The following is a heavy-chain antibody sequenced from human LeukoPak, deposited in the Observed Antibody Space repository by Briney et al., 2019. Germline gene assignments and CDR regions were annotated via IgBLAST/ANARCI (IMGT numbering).Heavy chain of an antibody. V-gene: IGHV1-46*03. D-gene: IGHD2-2*01. Sequence: ASVKVSCKASGYTFTSYYMHWMRQAPGQGLEWMGIINPSGGSTSYAQKFQGRVTMTRDTSTSTVYMELSSLRSEDTAVYYCVRDAGDIVVVPAASMLDYWGQGTLVTVSS. J-gene: IGHJ4*02. CDR1: GYTFTSYY. CDR3: VRDAGDIVVVPAASMLDY. CDR2: INPSGGST.